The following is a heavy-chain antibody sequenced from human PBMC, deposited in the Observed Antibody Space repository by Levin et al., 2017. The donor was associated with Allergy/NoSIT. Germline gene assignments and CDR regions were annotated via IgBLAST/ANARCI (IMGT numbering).Heavy chain of an antibody. Sequence: NTSETLSLTCTVSGGSISSDSYFWGWIRQSPKKGLEWIASIYHSGSTYYNLSLKSRVTMSVDTSKNQFSVKLSSVTAADTAIYYCARQGGDEILTEYFDYWGQGMLVTVSS. CDR2: IYHSGST. D-gene: IGHD3-9*01. CDR1: GGSISSDSYF. J-gene: IGHJ4*02. CDR3: ARQGGDEILTEYFDY. V-gene: IGHV4-39*01.